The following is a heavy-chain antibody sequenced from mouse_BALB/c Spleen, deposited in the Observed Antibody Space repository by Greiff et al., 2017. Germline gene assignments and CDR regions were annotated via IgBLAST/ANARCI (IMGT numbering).Heavy chain of an antibody. J-gene: IGHJ4*01. Sequence: EVQLVESGGGLVQPGGSLKLSCAASGFTFSSYTMSWVRQTPEKRLEWVAYISNGGGSTYYPDTVKGRFTISRDNAKNTLYLQMSSLKSEDTAMYYCARHDDYDYAMDYWGQGTSVTVSS. CDR2: ISNGGGST. V-gene: IGHV5-12-2*01. CDR1: GFTFSSYT. CDR3: ARHDDYDYAMDY. D-gene: IGHD2-4*01.